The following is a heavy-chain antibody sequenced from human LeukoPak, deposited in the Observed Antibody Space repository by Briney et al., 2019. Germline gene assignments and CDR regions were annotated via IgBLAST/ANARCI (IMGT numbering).Heavy chain of an antibody. V-gene: IGHV3-23*01. Sequence: GGSLRLSCAASGFSFSSYGMSWVRQAPGKGLEWVSDISGSGGSTYYADSVKGRFTISRDNSKNTLYLQMSSLRAEDTAVYYCAKEHGGSSWYEDAFDIWGQGTMVTVSS. CDR3: AKEHGGSSWYEDAFDI. J-gene: IGHJ3*02. D-gene: IGHD6-13*01. CDR1: GFSFSSYG. CDR2: ISGSGGST.